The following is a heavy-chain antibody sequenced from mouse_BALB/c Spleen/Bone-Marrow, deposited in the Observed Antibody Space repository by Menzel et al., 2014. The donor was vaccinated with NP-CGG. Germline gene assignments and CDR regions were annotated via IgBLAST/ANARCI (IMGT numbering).Heavy chain of an antibody. D-gene: IGHD1-2*01. V-gene: IGHV1S137*01. J-gene: IGHJ1*01. CDR2: ISTYYGDA. CDR1: GYTFTDYA. Sequence: VQVVESGAELVRPGVSVKISCKGSGYTFTDYAMHWVKQSHAKSLEWIGVISTYYGDASYNQKFKGKATMTVDKSSSTAYMELARLTSEDSAIYYCARETLLRSGYFDVWGAGTTVTVSS. CDR3: ARETLLRSGYFDV.